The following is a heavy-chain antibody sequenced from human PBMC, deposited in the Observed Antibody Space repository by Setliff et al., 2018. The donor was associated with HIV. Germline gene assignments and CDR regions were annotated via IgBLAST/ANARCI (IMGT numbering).Heavy chain of an antibody. CDR1: GYTFTSYG. CDR3: ARERDSNGYQFDY. Sequence: ASVKVSCKASGYTFTSYGISWVRQAPGQGLEWMGWINVDSGNTKYLQDLQGRVTITSDTSATTAYMEVSNLRSEDMAVYYCARERDSNGYQFDYWGQGTLVTVSS. CDR2: INVDSGNT. V-gene: IGHV1-18*03. D-gene: IGHD3-22*01. J-gene: IGHJ4*02.